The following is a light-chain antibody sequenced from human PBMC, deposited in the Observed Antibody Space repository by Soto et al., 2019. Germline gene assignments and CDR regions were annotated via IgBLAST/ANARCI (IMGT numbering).Light chain of an antibody. CDR3: QQYNNWWT. J-gene: IGKJ1*01. CDR1: QSVSSS. CDR2: GAS. Sequence: EIVMTQSPATLSVSPGERVTLSCRASQSVSSSLAWYQQKPGQAPRLLIYGASTRAIGMPGRFSGSGSETECTLTISSLQSEDFAVYYCQQYNNWWTFGQGTKVETK. V-gene: IGKV3-15*01.